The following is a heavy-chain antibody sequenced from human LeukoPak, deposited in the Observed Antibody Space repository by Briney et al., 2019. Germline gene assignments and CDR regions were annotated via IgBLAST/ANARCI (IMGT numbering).Heavy chain of an antibody. CDR1: GFTLSNAW. D-gene: IGHD2-2*01. Sequence: PGGSLRLSCAASGFTLSNAWMSGVRQAPGKGLEGVGRIKSKTDGGTTDYAAPVKGRFTISRDDSKNTLYLQMNSLKTEDTAVYYCTIRTIIGSFDYWGQGTLVTVSS. J-gene: IGHJ4*02. V-gene: IGHV3-15*01. CDR2: IKSKTDGGTT. CDR3: TIRTIIGSFDY.